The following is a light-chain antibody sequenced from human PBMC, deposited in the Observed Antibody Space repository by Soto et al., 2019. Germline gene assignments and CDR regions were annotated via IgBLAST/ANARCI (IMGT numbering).Light chain of an antibody. CDR2: DVS. V-gene: IGLV2-14*01. Sequence: QSVLTQPPSASGSPGQSVTISCTGTSSDVGGYDYVSWYQQYPGKAPKLMIYDVSNRPSGVSNRFSGSKSGNTASLTISGLQAEDEADYYCTSHTVSATRVFGTGTKVTV. CDR1: SSDVGGYDY. CDR3: TSHTVSATRV. J-gene: IGLJ1*01.